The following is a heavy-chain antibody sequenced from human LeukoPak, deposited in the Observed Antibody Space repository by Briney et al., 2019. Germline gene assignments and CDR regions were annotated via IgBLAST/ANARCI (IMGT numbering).Heavy chain of an antibody. CDR1: GYTFTGYY. V-gene: IGHV1-2*02. Sequence: ASVKVSCKASGYTFTGYYLHWVRQAPGQGLEWLGWINPNSGGTHYAQKFQGRVTVTRDTSISTAYMELNSLRSEDTALYYCARPMPGTGLTYYYYGMDIWGQGTTVTVAS. D-gene: IGHD1-1*01. CDR2: INPNSGGT. CDR3: ARPMPGTGLTYYYYGMDI. J-gene: IGHJ6*02.